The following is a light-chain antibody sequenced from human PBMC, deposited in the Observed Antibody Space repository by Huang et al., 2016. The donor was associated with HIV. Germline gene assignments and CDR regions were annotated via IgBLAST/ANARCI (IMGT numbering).Light chain of an antibody. CDR3: QQTYDTPWT. CDR2: AGS. Sequence: DIQMTQSPSSLSASVGDRVPITCRASQNIKSYLNWYQQKPGKAPKVLSYAGSILQSGVPSRFSGNEAGTRCTLTINSLRPEDIATYYCQQTYDTPWTFGHGTKVEIK. J-gene: IGKJ1*01. V-gene: IGKV1-39*01. CDR1: QNIKSY.